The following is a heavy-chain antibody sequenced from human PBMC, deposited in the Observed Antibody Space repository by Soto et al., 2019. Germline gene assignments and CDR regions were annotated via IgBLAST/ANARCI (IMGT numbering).Heavy chain of an antibody. CDR1: GGTFSSYT. D-gene: IGHD3-10*01. J-gene: IGHJ4*02. CDR2: IIPILGIA. CDR3: ARGTTYYYGSGSDY. V-gene: IGHV1-69*02. Sequence: QVQLVQSGAEVKKPGSSVKVSCKASGGTFSSYTISWVRQAPGQGLEWMGRIIPILGIANYAQKFQGRVTITADKSPSTAYMELSSLRSEDTAVYYCARGTTYYYGSGSDYWGQGTLVTVSS.